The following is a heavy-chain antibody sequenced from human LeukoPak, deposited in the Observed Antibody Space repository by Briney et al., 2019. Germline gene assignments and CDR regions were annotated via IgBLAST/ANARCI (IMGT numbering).Heavy chain of an antibody. Sequence: SVKVSCKASGGTFSSYAISCVRQAPGQGLEWMGRIIPIFGTANYAQKFQGRVTITTDESTSTAYMELSSLRSEDTAVYYCARGEIQLWLNHGAFDIWGQGTMVTVSS. CDR1: GGTFSSYA. CDR2: IIPIFGTA. D-gene: IGHD5-18*01. V-gene: IGHV1-69*05. CDR3: ARGEIQLWLNHGAFDI. J-gene: IGHJ3*02.